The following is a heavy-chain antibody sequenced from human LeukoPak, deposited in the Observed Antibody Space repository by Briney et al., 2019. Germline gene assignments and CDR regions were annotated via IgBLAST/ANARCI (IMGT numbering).Heavy chain of an antibody. CDR2: IKQDGSEK. CDR3: ARDSAPDYYGSGSYLSRYYGMDV. CDR1: GFTFSSYW. J-gene: IGHJ6*02. Sequence: PGGSLRLSCAASGFTFSSYWMSWVRQAPGKGLEWVANIKQDGSEKYYVDSVKGRFTISRDNAKNSLYLQMNSLRAEDTAVYYCARDSAPDYYGSGSYLSRYYGMDVWGQGTTVTVSS. V-gene: IGHV3-7*01. D-gene: IGHD3-10*01.